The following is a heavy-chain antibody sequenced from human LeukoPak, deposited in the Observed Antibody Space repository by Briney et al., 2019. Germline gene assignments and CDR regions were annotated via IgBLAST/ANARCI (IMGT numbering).Heavy chain of an antibody. CDR1: GFTFSNYG. Sequence: GRSLRLSCAASGFTFSNYGMHWVRQAPGKGVEWVAVISYDGRNQYYADSVKGRFTISRDNSKNTLYLQMNSLRAEDTAVYYCAKDASGMVGVINFWGQGTLVTVSS. V-gene: IGHV3-30*18. D-gene: IGHD3-10*01. J-gene: IGHJ4*02. CDR2: ISYDGRNQ. CDR3: AKDASGMVGVINF.